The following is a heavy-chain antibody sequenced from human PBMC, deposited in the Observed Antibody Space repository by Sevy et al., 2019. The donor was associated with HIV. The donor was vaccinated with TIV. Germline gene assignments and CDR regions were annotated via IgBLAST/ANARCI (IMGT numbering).Heavy chain of an antibody. D-gene: IGHD6-13*01. Sequence: GGSLRLSCAASGFTFSYYGMHWVRQAPGKGLEWVTVISYDGSNKYYADSVKGRFTISRDNSKNTLYLQMNSLRAEDTAVYYCARGRIAAAPPVDYWGQGTLVTVSS. CDR3: ARGRIAAAPPVDY. V-gene: IGHV3-30*19. J-gene: IGHJ4*02. CDR1: GFTFSYYG. CDR2: ISYDGSNK.